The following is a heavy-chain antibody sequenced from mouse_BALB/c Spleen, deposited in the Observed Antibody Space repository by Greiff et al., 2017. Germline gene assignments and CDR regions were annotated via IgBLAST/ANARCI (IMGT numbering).Heavy chain of an antibody. CDR2: IRNIANGYTT. D-gene: IGHD1-2*01. Sequence: EVMLVESGGGLVQPGGSLLLSCAPSGFTFTDYYMSWVRQPPGKALEWLGFIRNIANGYTTEYSASVKGRFTISRDNSQSILYLQMNTLRADDRATYYCARDRVYITTAAFAYRGQEKLVTVSA. CDR1: GFTFTDYY. CDR3: ARDRVYITTAAFAY. J-gene: IGHJ3*01. V-gene: IGHV7-3*02.